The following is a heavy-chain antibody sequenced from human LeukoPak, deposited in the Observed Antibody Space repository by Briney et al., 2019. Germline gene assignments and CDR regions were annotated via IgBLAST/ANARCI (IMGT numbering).Heavy chain of an antibody. CDR3: ARRDGYNDFDY. V-gene: IGHV1-8*03. CDR2: MNPNSGNT. D-gene: IGHD5-24*01. CDR1: GYTFTGYY. J-gene: IGHJ4*02. Sequence: ASVKVSCKASGYTFTGYYMHWVRQAPGQGLEWMGWMNPNSGNTGYAQKFQGRVTITRNTSISTAYMELSSLRSEDTAVYYCARRDGYNDFDYWGQGTLVTVSS.